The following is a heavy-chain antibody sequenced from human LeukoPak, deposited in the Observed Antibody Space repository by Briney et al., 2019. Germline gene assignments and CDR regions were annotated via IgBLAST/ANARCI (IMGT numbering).Heavy chain of an antibody. J-gene: IGHJ4*02. CDR1: GYTFTGYY. CDR3: ARGLGGYSYGLFDY. CDR2: INPNSGGT. Sequence: GASVKVSCKASGYTFTGYYMHWVRQAPGQGLEWMGWINPNSGGTNYAQKLQGRVTMPRDTSISTAYMELSRLRSEDTAMYYCARGLGGYSYGLFDYWGQGTLVTVSS. D-gene: IGHD5-18*01. V-gene: IGHV1-2*02.